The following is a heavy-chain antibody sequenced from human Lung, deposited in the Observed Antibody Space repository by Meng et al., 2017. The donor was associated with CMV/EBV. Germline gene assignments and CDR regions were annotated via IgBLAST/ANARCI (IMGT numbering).Heavy chain of an antibody. D-gene: IGHD2-2*01. V-gene: IGHV4-34*01. J-gene: IGHJ6*02. CDR1: GGSFSGYY. Sequence: ESLKISCAVYGGSFSGYYWSWIRQPPGKGLEWIGEINHSGSTNYNPSLKSRVTISVDTSKNQFSLKLSSVTAADTAVYYCARLGYCSSTSCYPGNYYYGMDVWGQGXTVTASS. CDR2: INHSGST. CDR3: ARLGYCSSTSCYPGNYYYGMDV.